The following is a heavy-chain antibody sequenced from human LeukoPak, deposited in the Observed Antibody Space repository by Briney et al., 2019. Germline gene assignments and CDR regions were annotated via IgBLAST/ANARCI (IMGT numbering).Heavy chain of an antibody. J-gene: IGHJ4*02. CDR3: AREKRY. Sequence: PGGSLRLSCAASGFTVGSNYMSWVRQAPGKGLEWVSVIYSGGSTYYTDSVKGRFTISRDNSKNTLYLQMDSLRAEDTAVYYCAREKRYWGQGTLVTVSS. CDR2: IYSGGST. V-gene: IGHV3-66*01. CDR1: GFTVGSNY. D-gene: IGHD1-1*01.